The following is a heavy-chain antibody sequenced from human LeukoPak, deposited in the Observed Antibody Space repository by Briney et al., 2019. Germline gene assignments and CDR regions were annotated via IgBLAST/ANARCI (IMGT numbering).Heavy chain of an antibody. Sequence: GGSLRLSCAASGFTFSNYWMHWVRQATGKGLVWVSRIYTDGSSTNYADSVKGRFTISRDNAKNSLYLQMNSLRAEDTAVYYCAMEGYSGNYPAYWGQGTLVTVSS. CDR2: IYTDGSST. V-gene: IGHV3-74*01. CDR1: GFTFSNYW. D-gene: IGHD1-26*01. CDR3: AMEGYSGNYPAY. J-gene: IGHJ4*02.